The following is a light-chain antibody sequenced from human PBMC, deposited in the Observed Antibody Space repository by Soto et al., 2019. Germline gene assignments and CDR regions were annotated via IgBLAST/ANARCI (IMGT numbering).Light chain of an antibody. CDR1: QSVSSTY. V-gene: IGKV3-20*01. CDR2: AAS. Sequence: EIVLTQSPGTLSLSPGEGATLSCRASQSVSSTYLGWYQQKPGQAPRLLINAASSRATGIPDRFSGSGSGTDFTLTISRLEPEDFAVYYCQQYGSPPYTFGQGTKLEIK. CDR3: QQYGSPPYT. J-gene: IGKJ2*01.